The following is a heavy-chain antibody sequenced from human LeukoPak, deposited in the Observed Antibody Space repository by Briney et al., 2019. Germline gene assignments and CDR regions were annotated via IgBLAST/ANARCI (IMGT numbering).Heavy chain of an antibody. CDR3: ARHLDSGTYPLDY. CDR1: GASINAYY. Sequence: SETLSLTCTVSGASINAYYWSWIGGPPGKGREWIAFMHSSGATKNNPSLKSRVTMSVDTSQNQFSLRLTSVTAADTAIYYCARHLDSGTYPLDYWGQGILVTVSS. J-gene: IGHJ4*02. CDR2: MHSSGAT. V-gene: IGHV4-59*08. D-gene: IGHD1-26*01.